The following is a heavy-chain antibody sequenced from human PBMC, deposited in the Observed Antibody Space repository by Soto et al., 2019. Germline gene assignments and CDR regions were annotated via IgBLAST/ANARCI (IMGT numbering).Heavy chain of an antibody. CDR1: GYSFAVYW. Sequence: GESLKISFKGFGYSFAVYWIAWVRQMPGKGLEWMGIIYPGDSDTKYSPSFEGQVTISADKSISTAYLQWSSLEASDTAMYYCARQDGLGLYHFDYWGQGALVTVSS. D-gene: IGHD3-16*01. CDR3: ARQDGLGLYHFDY. V-gene: IGHV5-51*01. J-gene: IGHJ4*02. CDR2: IYPGDSDT.